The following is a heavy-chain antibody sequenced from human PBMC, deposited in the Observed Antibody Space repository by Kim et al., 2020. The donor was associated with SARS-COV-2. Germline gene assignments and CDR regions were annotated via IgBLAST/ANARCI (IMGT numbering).Heavy chain of an antibody. D-gene: IGHD6-13*01. J-gene: IGHJ4*02. CDR3: ARYQQLGY. CDR1: GFTFSDSH. V-gene: IGHV3-11*01. CDR2: ITSSGTTI. Sequence: GGSLRLSCAASGFTFSDSHMTWIRQAPGKGLEWISFITSSGTTIYYADSVKGRFTISRDNAKNSLYLQMNSLRAEDTAVYYCARYQQLGYWGQGTLVTVSS.